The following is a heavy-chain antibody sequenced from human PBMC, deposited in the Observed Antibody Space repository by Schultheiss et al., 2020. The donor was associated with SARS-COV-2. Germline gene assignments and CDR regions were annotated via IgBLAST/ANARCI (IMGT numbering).Heavy chain of an antibody. CDR3: ARPDGDYALYGMDV. J-gene: IGHJ6*02. Sequence: SETLSLTCTVSGGSISSSSYYWGWIRQPPGKGLEWIGSIYYSGSTYYNPSLKSRVTISVDTSKNQFSLKLSSVTAADTAVYYCARPDGDYALYGMDVWGQGTTVTVSS. CDR2: IYYSGST. V-gene: IGHV4-39*01. D-gene: IGHD4-17*01. CDR1: GGSISSSSYY.